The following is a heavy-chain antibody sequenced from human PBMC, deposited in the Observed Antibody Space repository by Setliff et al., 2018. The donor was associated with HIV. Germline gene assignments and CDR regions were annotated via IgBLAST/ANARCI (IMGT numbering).Heavy chain of an antibody. CDR1: GFTFGDSA. D-gene: IGHD4-17*01. J-gene: IGHJ3*02. CDR3: AREPMTTPTSDAFDI. CDR2: INSDGSIT. Sequence: PGGSLRLSCTASGFTFGDSAMSWVRQAPGKGLVWVSRINSDGSITDYADSVKGRFTISRDNAKNSLYLQMNSLRAEDTAVYYCAREPMTTPTSDAFDIWGQGTMVTVSS. V-gene: IGHV3-20*04.